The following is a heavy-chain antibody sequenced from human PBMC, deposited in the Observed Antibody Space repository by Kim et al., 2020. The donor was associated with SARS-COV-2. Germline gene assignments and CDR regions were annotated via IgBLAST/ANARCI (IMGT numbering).Heavy chain of an antibody. Sequence: GGSLRLSCAASGFTFSSYGMQWVRQAPGKGLEWVAVISYDGSNKYYADSVKGRFTISRDNSKNTLYLQMNSLRAEDTAVYYCAKWVGAFDMWGQGTVVTVSS. CDR3: AKWVGAFDM. CDR1: GFTFSSYG. CDR2: ISYDGSNK. J-gene: IGHJ3*02. D-gene: IGHD1-26*01. V-gene: IGHV3-30*18.